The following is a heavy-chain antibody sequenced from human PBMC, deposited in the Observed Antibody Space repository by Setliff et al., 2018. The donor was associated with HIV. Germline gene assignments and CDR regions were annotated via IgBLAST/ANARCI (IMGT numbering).Heavy chain of an antibody. CDR3: ARAGNFGDWDGFDV. CDR1: GGSFTAYH. D-gene: IGHD3-10*01. Sequence: SETLSLTCAVYGGSFTAYHWSWIRQPPGRGLEWIAEINHSGGTNHNPSLKSRITISVDTPKKQVSLKLTSVAAADTAIYYCARAGNFGDWDGFDVWGQGTMVTVSS. V-gene: IGHV4-34*01. CDR2: INHSGGT. J-gene: IGHJ3*01.